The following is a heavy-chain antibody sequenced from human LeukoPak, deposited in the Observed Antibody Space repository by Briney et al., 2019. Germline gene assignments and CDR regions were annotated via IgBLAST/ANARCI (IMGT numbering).Heavy chain of an antibody. CDR2: MNSDGSRT. J-gene: IGHJ4*02. CDR1: GFTFSSHW. CDR3: AREVGDYYDSSGSFGY. D-gene: IGHD3-22*01. Sequence: GGTLRLSCAASGFTFSSHWMHWVREGPGKGLVWVSRMNSDGSRTIYADSVKGRFTISRDSAKNTLYLQMNSLRAEDTAVYYCAREVGDYYDSSGSFGYWGQGTLVTVSS. V-gene: IGHV3-74*01.